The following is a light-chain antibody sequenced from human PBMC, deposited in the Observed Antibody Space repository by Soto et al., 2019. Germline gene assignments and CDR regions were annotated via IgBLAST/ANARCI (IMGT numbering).Light chain of an antibody. CDR3: QQYNNWLRT. Sequence: EIVMTQSPATLSVSPGERATHSCRASQSVSGNLAWYQQKPGQAPRLLIYGASTRATGIPARFSGSGSGTEFTLTISSLQSEDFAVYYCQQYNNWLRTFGQGTKVEIK. V-gene: IGKV3-15*01. J-gene: IGKJ1*01. CDR1: QSVSGN. CDR2: GAS.